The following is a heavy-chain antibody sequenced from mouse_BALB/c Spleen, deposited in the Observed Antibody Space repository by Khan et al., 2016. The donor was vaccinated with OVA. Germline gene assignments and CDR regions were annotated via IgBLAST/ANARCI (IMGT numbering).Heavy chain of an antibody. CDR2: ISSGITT. Sequence: EVELVESGGALVKPEGSLNLPWAASGFTLRNYGVLWVGQLPGKGLGGLASISSGITTYYQDGVKGRFTISRDNARNILYLQMSSLRSEDTAMYYCARDYWFAYWGQGTLVTVSA. V-gene: IGHV5-6-5*01. CDR3: ARDYWFAY. J-gene: IGHJ3*01. CDR1: GFTLRNYG.